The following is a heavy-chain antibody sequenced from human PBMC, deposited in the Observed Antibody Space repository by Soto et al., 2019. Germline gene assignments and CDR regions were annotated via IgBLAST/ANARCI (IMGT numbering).Heavy chain of an antibody. D-gene: IGHD3-16*02. V-gene: IGHV3-15*01. CDR1: GVGFSTSW. Sequence: EVQVVESGGGLVPPGGSLRLSCAASGVGFSTSWMSWVRQAPGKGLEWVGRILSKNDGGTTDYPAPVKGRFIISRDDSKNELYLPMNGLKTEDTAVYYCSTYDYVWGTYRVRWAYWGQGTLVTVSS. CDR2: ILSKNDGGTT. CDR3: STYDYVWGTYRVRWAY. J-gene: IGHJ4*02.